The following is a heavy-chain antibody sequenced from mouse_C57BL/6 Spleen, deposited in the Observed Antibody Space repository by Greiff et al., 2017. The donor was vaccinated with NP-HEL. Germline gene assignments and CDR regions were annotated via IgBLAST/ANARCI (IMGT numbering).Heavy chain of an antibody. V-gene: IGHV6-3*01. D-gene: IGHD4-1*01. Sequence: EVKVEESGGGLVQPGGSMKLSCVASGFTFSNYWMNWVRQSPEKGLEWVAQIRLKSDNYATHYAESVKGRFTISRDDSKSSVYLQMNNLRAEDTGIYYCTGLGRGGYFDYWGQGTTLTVSS. J-gene: IGHJ2*01. CDR1: GFTFSNYW. CDR3: TGLGRGGYFDY. CDR2: IRLKSDNYAT.